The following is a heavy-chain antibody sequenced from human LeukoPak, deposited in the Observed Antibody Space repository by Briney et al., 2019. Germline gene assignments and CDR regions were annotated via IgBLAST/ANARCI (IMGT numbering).Heavy chain of an antibody. CDR2: IYSGGST. CDR1: GFTVSSNY. Sequence: PGGSLRLSCAASGFTVSSNYMSWVRQAPGKGLEWVSVIYSGGSTYYADSVKGRFTISRDNSKNTLYLQMNSLRAEDTAVYYCARVNESGYQFGDYYYMDVWGKGTTVTISS. J-gene: IGHJ6*03. V-gene: IGHV3-53*01. D-gene: IGHD5-12*01. CDR3: ARVNESGYQFGDYYYMDV.